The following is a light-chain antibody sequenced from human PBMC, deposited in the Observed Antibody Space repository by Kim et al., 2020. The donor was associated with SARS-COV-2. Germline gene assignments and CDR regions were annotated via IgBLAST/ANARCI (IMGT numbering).Light chain of an antibody. J-gene: IGLJ2*01. Sequence: ALGQTVRITCQGASLRSDYASWYQQKPGQAPVLVIYGKNNRPSGIPDRFSGSSSGNTASLTITGAQAEDEADYYCNSRDSSGNHVVFGGGTQLTVL. CDR2: GKN. CDR3: NSRDSSGNHVV. V-gene: IGLV3-19*01. CDR1: SLRSDY.